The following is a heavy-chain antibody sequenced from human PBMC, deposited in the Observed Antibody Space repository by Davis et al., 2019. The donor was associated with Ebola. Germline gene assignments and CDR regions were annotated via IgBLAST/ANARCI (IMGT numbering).Heavy chain of an antibody. V-gene: IGHV4-59*01. J-gene: IGHJ4*02. CDR3: ARSHSDWLLPFDY. D-gene: IGHD3-9*01. Sequence: SETLSLTCTVSGGSISSYYWSWIRQPPGKGLEWIGYMYYRGSTEYNPSLKSRATISVDKSKNQFSLRLSSVTAADTAVYYCARSHSDWLLPFDYWGQGTLATVSS. CDR1: GGSISSYY. CDR2: MYYRGST.